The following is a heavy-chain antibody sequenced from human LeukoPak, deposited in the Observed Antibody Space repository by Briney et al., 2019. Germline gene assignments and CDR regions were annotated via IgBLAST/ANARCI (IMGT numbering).Heavy chain of an antibody. CDR3: AKAGSIRFDY. J-gene: IGHJ4*02. CDR2: ISSSSSYI. CDR1: GFTFSSYS. D-gene: IGHD1-26*01. Sequence: GGSLRLSCAASGFTFSSYSMNWVRQAPGKGLEWASSISSSSSYIYYADSVKGRFTISRDNSKNTLYLQMNSLRAEDTAVYYCAKAGSIRFDYWGQGTLVTVSS. V-gene: IGHV3-21*04.